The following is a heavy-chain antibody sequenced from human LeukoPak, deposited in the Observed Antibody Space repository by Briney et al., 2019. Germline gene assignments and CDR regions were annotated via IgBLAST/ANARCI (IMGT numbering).Heavy chain of an antibody. V-gene: IGHV3-33*08. CDR1: GFTFDDYA. Sequence: GGSLRLSCAASGFTFDDYAMHWVRQAPGKGLEWVAVIWYDGSNKYYADSVKGRFTISRDNSKNTLYLQMNSLRAEDTAVYYCARDGPNYYGMDVWGQGTTVTVSS. CDR2: IWYDGSNK. CDR3: ARDGPNYYGMDV. J-gene: IGHJ6*02.